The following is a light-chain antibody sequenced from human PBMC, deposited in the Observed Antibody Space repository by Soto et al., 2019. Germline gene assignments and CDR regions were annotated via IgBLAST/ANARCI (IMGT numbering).Light chain of an antibody. J-gene: IGLJ1*01. Sequence: QSVLTQPRSVSGSPGQSVTISCTGTSSDVGGYNYVSWYQQEPGKAPKLMIYDVNKRPSGVPDRFSGSKSGNTASLTISGLQAEDEADYYCCSYAGSYTFDYVFGTGTKVTVL. CDR1: SSDVGGYNY. V-gene: IGLV2-11*01. CDR2: DVN. CDR3: CSYAGSYTFDYV.